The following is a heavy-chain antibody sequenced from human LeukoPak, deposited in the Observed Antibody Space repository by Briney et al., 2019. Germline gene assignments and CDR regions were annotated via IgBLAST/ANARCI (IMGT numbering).Heavy chain of an antibody. J-gene: IGHJ6*02. V-gene: IGHV3-11*04. CDR2: ISSSGSTM. CDR1: GFTFSDYY. CDR3: ARDRWELLSNSYHYCGLDV. Sequence: GGSLRLSCAASGFTFSDYYMSWIRQAPGKGLEWVSYISSSGSTMYYADSVKGRFTISRDNAKNSLYLQMNSLRAEDTAVYYCARDRWELLSNSYHYCGLDVWGQGTTVTVSS. D-gene: IGHD2-15*01.